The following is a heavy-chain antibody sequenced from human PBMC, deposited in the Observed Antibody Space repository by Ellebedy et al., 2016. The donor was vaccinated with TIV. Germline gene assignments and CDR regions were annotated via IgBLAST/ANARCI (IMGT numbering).Heavy chain of an antibody. CDR3: ATFRNLDGFDI. Sequence: SETLSLTCAVSGYSISSGSYWGWIRPPPGKGLEWLGSLYHSGSTYYNPSLKRRITISMDTSRNQFSLKLSSVTAADTAVYYCATFRNLDGFDIWGQGTMVTVSS. J-gene: IGHJ3*02. CDR1: GYSISSGSY. CDR2: LYHSGST. V-gene: IGHV4-38-2*01.